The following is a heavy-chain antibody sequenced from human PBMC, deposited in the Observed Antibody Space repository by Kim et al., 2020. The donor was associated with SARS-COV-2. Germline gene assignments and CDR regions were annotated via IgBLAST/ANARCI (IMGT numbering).Heavy chain of an antibody. CDR2: ISSSSSYI. D-gene: IGHD3-3*01. J-gene: IGHJ6*02. V-gene: IGHV3-21*01. Sequence: GGSLRLSCAASGFTFSSYSMNWVRQAPGKGLEWVSSISSSSSYIYYADSVKGRFTISRDNAKNSLYLQMNSLRAEDTAVYYCARAPVEVMIFGVVIDSSGDYYGMDVWGQGTTVTVSS. CDR3: ARAPVEVMIFGVVIDSSGDYYGMDV. CDR1: GFTFSSYS.